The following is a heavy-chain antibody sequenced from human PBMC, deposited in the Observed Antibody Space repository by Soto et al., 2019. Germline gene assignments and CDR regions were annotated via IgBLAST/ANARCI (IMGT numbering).Heavy chain of an antibody. CDR1: GFTFSSYG. CDR3: AKFAYCSSTSCPGGFDY. CDR2: ISYDGSNK. Sequence: GGSLRLSCAASGFTFSSYGMHWVRQAPGKGLEWVAVISYDGSNKYYADSVKGRFTISRDNSKNTLYLQMNSLRAEDTAVYYCAKFAYCSSTSCPGGFDYWGQGTLVTVSS. D-gene: IGHD2-2*01. J-gene: IGHJ4*02. V-gene: IGHV3-30*18.